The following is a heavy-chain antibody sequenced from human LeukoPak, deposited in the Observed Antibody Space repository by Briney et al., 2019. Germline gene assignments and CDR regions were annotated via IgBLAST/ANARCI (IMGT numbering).Heavy chain of an antibody. V-gene: IGHV3-74*01. D-gene: IGHD2-15*01. CDR2: INSDGSAT. CDR3: ARDGYSRGMDV. CDR1: GFTFSSYW. Sequence: GGSLRLSCAASGFTFSSYWMSWVRQAPGKGLMWVSQINSDGSATSCADPVKGRFTISRDNAKNSLYLQMNSLRAEDTAVYYCARDGYSRGMDVWGQGTTVTVSS. J-gene: IGHJ6*02.